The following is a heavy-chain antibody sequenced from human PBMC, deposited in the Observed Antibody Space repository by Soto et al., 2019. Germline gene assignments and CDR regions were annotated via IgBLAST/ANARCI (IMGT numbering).Heavy chain of an antibody. J-gene: IGHJ4*02. CDR2: IKEDGREK. CDR3: ARLPSQVAKYGFPY. CDR1: GFIFSTYW. Sequence: EVQLVESGGGLVQPGGSLRLSCTASGFIFSTYWMTWVRQAPGKGLEWVANIKEDGREKNYVDSLKGRFTISRDNTKNSLYLQMSGLRAEDAAVYYCARLPSQVAKYGFPYWGQGTLVTVAS. D-gene: IGHD2-21*01. V-gene: IGHV3-7*05.